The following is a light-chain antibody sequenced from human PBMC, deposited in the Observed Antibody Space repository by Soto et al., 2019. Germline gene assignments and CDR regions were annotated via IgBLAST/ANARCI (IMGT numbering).Light chain of an antibody. Sequence: QSVLTQPASVSGSPGQSITISCTGTGSDVGGYNYVSWYQQHLGKAPQLMIYYVSNRPSGVSNRFSGSKSGNTDSLTISGLHAEDEADYYCSSYTSSSAYVVFGGGTKLTVL. CDR1: GSDVGGYNY. CDR3: SSYTSSSAYVV. V-gene: IGLV2-14*03. CDR2: YVS. J-gene: IGLJ2*01.